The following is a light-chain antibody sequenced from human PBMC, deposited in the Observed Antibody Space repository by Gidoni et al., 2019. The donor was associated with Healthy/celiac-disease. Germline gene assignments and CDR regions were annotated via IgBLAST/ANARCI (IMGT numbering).Light chain of an antibody. CDR3: QAWDSSTPV. Sequence: SYELTPPPSVSFSPGKTASITCSGDKLGYKYACWYQQKPGQSPVLVIYQDSKRPSGIPERFSGSNSGNTDTLTISGTQAMDEADYYCQAWDSSTPVFGGGTKLTVL. J-gene: IGLJ2*01. V-gene: IGLV3-1*01. CDR1: KLGYKY. CDR2: QDS.